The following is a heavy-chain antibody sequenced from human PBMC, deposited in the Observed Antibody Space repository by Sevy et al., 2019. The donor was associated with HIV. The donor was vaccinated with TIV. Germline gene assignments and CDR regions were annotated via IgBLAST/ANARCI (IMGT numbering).Heavy chain of an antibody. CDR1: GFTFSSYW. D-gene: IGHD3-3*01. J-gene: IGHJ4*02. Sequence: GESLKISCAASGFTFSSYWMSWVRQAPGKGLEWVANIKQDGSEKYYVDSVKGRFTISRDNAKNSLYLQMNSLRAEDTAVYYCARDRSYYDFWSGYGGYFDYWGQGTLVTVSS. CDR2: IKQDGSEK. CDR3: ARDRSYYDFWSGYGGYFDY. V-gene: IGHV3-7*01.